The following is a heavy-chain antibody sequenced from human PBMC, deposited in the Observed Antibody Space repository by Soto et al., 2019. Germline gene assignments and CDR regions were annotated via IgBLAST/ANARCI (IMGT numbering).Heavy chain of an antibody. CDR3: ASGPRNAGDYYYYYGMDV. CDR2: IIPIFGTA. CDR1: RGTFSSYA. V-gene: IGHV1-69*13. Sequence: SGKVSCKASRGTFSSYAISWVRQAPVQGLEWMGGIIPIFGTANYAQKFQGRVTITADESTSTAYMELSRLRYEDTAVYYCASGPRNAGDYYYYYGMDVWGQGTKVTVYS. J-gene: IGHJ6*02. D-gene: IGHD4-17*01.